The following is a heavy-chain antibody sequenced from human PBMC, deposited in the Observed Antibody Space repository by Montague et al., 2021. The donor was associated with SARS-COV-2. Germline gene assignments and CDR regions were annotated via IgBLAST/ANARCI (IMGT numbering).Heavy chain of an antibody. CDR1: GGSISSSSYY. J-gene: IGHJ3*02. CDR2: IYYSGST. V-gene: IGHV4-39*01. Sequence: SETLSLTCTVSGGSISSSSYYWGWIRQPPGKGLEWIGSIYYSGSTYYNPSLKSRVTISVDTSKNQFSLKLSSVTAADTAVYYCAGSPPVIAAAGTVAAFDIWGQGTLVTVSS. CDR3: AGSPPVIAAAGTVAAFDI. D-gene: IGHD6-13*01.